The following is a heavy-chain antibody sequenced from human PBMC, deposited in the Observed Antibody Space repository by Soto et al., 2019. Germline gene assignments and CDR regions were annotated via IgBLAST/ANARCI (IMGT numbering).Heavy chain of an antibody. D-gene: IGHD3-22*01. CDR2: IVVGSGNT. CDR3: AAAPRPEIQVSTTAFDI. Sequence: ASAKVSCKASGFTFTSSAVQWVRQARGQRLAWIGWIVVGSGNTNYAQKFQERVTITRDMYTSTAYMELSSLRSEDTAVYYGAAAPRPEIQVSTTAFDIWGQGTMVTVSS. CDR1: GFTFTSSA. V-gene: IGHV1-58*01. J-gene: IGHJ3*02.